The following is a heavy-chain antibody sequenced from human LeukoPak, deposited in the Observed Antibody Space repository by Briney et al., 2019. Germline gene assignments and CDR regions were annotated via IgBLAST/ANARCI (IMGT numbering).Heavy chain of an antibody. CDR2: IRSKTHSGAT. J-gene: IGHJ4*02. CDR1: GFTFGDYA. D-gene: IGHD5-18*01. CDR3: TRGYSYGFH. Sequence: HTGRSLRLSCTASGFTFGDYAMSWFRQAPGKGLEWLGFIRSKTHSGATEYAASVRGRFTISRDDSKSIAYLQMNSLKIEDTAMYYCTRGYSYGFHWGQGTLVTVSS. V-gene: IGHV3-49*03.